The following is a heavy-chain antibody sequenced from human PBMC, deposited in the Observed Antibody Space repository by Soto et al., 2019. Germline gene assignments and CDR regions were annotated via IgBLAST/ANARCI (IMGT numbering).Heavy chain of an antibody. Sequence: EVQLVESGGGLVQPGGSLRLSCAASGFTFSSYSMNWVRHAPGKGLEWVSYISSSSSTIYYADSVKGRFTISRDNAKNSLYLQMNSLRAEDTAVYYCARDGGQWLNWFDPWGQGTLVTVSS. D-gene: IGHD6-19*01. CDR3: ARDGGQWLNWFDP. CDR1: GFTFSSYS. V-gene: IGHV3-48*01. CDR2: ISSSSSTI. J-gene: IGHJ5*02.